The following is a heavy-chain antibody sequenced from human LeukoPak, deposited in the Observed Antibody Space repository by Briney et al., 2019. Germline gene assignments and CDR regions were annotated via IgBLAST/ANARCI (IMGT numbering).Heavy chain of an antibody. Sequence: ASVKVSCKASGYTFINYGIGWVRQAPGQGLEWMGWISADNGNTHYAQKLQGRITMTTDTSTNTAYMELRSLRSDDTAVYYCARVVLVWFGELFSSGWFDPWGQGTLVTVSS. CDR1: GYTFINYG. D-gene: IGHD3-10*01. CDR3: ARVVLVWFGELFSSGWFDP. J-gene: IGHJ5*02. V-gene: IGHV1-18*01. CDR2: ISADNGNT.